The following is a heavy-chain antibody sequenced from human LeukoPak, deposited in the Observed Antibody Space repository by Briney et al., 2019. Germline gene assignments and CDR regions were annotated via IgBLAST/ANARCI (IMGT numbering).Heavy chain of an antibody. CDR1: GGTFSSYA. CDR3: ARDPHGYSSSQLYYYYYMDV. D-gene: IGHD6-13*01. V-gene: IGHV1-69*01. CDR2: IIPIFGTA. Sequence: SVKVSCKASGGTFSSYAISWVRQAPGQGLEWMGGIIPIFGTANYAQKFQGRVTITADESTSTAYMELSSLRSEDTAVYYCARDPHGYSSSQLYYYYYMDVWGKGTTVTVSS. J-gene: IGHJ6*03.